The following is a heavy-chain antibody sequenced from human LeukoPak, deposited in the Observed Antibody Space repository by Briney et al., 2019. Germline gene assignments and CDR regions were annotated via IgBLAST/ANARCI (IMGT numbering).Heavy chain of an antibody. CDR1: GYTFTDYG. V-gene: IGHV1-18*01. J-gene: IGHJ4*02. CDR2: ISTYNGNT. D-gene: IGHD5-24*01. Sequence: ASVKVSCKASGYTFTDYGFSWVRQAPGKGLEWMGWISTYNGNTKYAQNFQGRVTMTRDTSTSTVYMELSSLRSEDTAVYYCARGSEMSTIPLFDYWGQGTLVTVSS. CDR3: ARGSEMSTIPLFDY.